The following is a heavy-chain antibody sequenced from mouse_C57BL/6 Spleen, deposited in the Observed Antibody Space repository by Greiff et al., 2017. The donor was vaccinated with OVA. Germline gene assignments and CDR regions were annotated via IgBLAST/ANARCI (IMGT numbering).Heavy chain of an antibody. V-gene: IGHV2-9-1*01. CDR1: GFSLTSYA. D-gene: IGHD1-1*01. J-gene: IGHJ3*01. CDR2: IWTGGGT. Sequence: VQLQESGPGLVAPSQSLSITCTVSGFSLTSYAISWVRQPPGKGLEWLGVIWTGGGTNYNSALKSRLSISKDNSKSQVFLKMNSLQTDDTARYYCARNYGSSYGDWFAYWGQGTLVTVSA. CDR3: ARNYGSSYGDWFAY.